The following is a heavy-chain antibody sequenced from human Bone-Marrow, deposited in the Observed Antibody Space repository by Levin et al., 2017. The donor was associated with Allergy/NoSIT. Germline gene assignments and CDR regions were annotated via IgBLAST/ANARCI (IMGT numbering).Heavy chain of an antibody. Sequence: SETLSLTCTVSGASIISGGYYWSWIRQPPGKGLEWIGYIYHTGKTYYNPSLESRVTLSADTSKNQLSLKLTSVTVADTAVYYCARDLGSNENSIDPWGQGTLVTVSS. CDR2: IYHTGKT. D-gene: IGHD4-11*01. CDR1: GASIISGGYY. V-gene: IGHV4-31*03. J-gene: IGHJ5*02. CDR3: ARDLGSNENSIDP.